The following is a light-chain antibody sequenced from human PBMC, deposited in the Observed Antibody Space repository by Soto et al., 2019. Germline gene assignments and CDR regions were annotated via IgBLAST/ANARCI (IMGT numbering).Light chain of an antibody. J-gene: IGLJ3*02. CDR2: SDN. Sequence: QSALTQPASVSGSPGQSITISCSGSSSDIGSNTVNWYQQLPGTAPKLLIYSDNQRASGVPDRFSGSKSGTSASLAISGLQSEDEADYYCATWGDSLLGWVFGGGTQLTVL. V-gene: IGLV1-44*01. CDR1: SSDIGSNT. CDR3: ATWGDSLLGWV.